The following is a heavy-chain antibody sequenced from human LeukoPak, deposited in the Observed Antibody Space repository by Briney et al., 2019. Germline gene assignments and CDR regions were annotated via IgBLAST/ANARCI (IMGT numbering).Heavy chain of an antibody. V-gene: IGHV4-31*03. J-gene: IGHJ5*02. D-gene: IGHD3-22*01. CDR3: ARGDGYPRLKNWFDP. CDR1: GGSISSGGYH. CDR2: IYYSGST. Sequence: SETLSLTCTVSGGSISSGGYHWSWIRQHPGRGLEWIGYIYYSGSTYYNPSLKSRVTISVDTSKNQFSLKLSSVTAADTAVYYCARGDGYPRLKNWFDPWGQGTLVTVSS.